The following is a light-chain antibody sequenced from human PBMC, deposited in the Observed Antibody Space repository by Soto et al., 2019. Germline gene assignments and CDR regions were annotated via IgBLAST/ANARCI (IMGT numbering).Light chain of an antibody. CDR3: QQYGRAPPFT. J-gene: IGKJ2*01. V-gene: IGKV3-20*01. CDR1: QTVSSTY. Sequence: EIVLTQSPGTLSLSPGERATLSCRASQTVSSTYIAWYQQSPGQPPRLLIYGASSRATGIPDRFSGSGSGTDFTLTISRLEPEDFAVYFCQQYGRAPPFTFGHGTKVEIK. CDR2: GAS.